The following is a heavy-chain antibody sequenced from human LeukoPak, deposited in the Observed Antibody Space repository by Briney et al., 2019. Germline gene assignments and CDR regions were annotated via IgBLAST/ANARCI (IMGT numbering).Heavy chain of an antibody. V-gene: IGHV1-69*02. D-gene: IGHD3-22*01. CDR3: ARGGTPPYYYDSSGYYNY. Sequence: GASVKLSCKAAGGTFSSYTISWVRQAPGQGLEWMGRIIPILGIANYAQKFQGRGTITADKSTSTAYMELSSLRSEDTAVYYCARGGTPPYYYDSSGYYNYWGQGTLVTVSS. J-gene: IGHJ4*02. CDR1: GGTFSSYT. CDR2: IIPILGIA.